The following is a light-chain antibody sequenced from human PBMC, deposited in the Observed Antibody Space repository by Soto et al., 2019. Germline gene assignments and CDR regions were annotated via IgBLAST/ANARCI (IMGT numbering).Light chain of an antibody. CDR3: QQFNSYPLNP. CDR2: DAS. CDR1: QGISSA. Sequence: AIQLTQSPSSLSASVGDRVTITCRASQGISSALAWYQQKPGKAPKLLIYDASSLESGVPSRFSGSGSGTDFTITISSLQPEDFATYYCQQFNSYPLNPFGQGTRLEIK. V-gene: IGKV1-13*02. J-gene: IGKJ5*01.